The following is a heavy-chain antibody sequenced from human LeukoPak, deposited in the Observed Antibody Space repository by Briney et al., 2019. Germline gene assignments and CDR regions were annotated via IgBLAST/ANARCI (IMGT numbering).Heavy chain of an antibody. J-gene: IGHJ5*02. CDR2: IYYSGST. D-gene: IGHD2-21*02. Sequence: SETLSLTCTGSGGSISSYYWSWIRQPPGKGLEWIGYIYYSGSTNYNPSLKSRVTISVDTSKNQFSLKLSSVTAADTAVYYCARGYCGGDCYPCRASGCGYWFDPWGQGTLVTVSS. CDR1: GGSISSYY. CDR3: ARGYCGGDCYPCRASGCGYWFDP. V-gene: IGHV4-59*08.